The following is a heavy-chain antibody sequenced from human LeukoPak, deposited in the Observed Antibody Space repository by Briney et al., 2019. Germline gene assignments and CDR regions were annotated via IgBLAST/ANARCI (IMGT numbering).Heavy chain of an antibody. Sequence: SETLSLTCTVSGGSISSNSYYWGWIRQPPGKGLEWIGSVHYSGSTYYNPSLKSRVTISVDTSKNQFSLKLSSVTAADTAVYYCARDSRDYGGLDYWGQGTLVTVSS. CDR2: VHYSGST. D-gene: IGHD4-17*01. CDR1: GGSISSNSYY. CDR3: ARDSRDYGGLDY. J-gene: IGHJ4*02. V-gene: IGHV4-39*07.